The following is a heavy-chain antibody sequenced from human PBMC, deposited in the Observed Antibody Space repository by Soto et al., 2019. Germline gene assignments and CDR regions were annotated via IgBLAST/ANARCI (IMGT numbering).Heavy chain of an antibody. CDR2: ISSSSSTI. CDR1: GFTFSSYS. Sequence: EVQLVESGGGLVQPGGSLRLSCAASGFTFSSYSMNWVRQAPGKGLEWVSYISSSSSTIYYADSVKGRFTISRDNAKKPLVLAMNRPGRGGNGVYYWWRDRRPTDYRFWGCPGNPYYLLGLDVWGQGTTVTVSS. D-gene: IGHD3-3*01. V-gene: IGHV3-48*02. CDR3: WRDRRPTDYRFWGCPGNPYYLLGLDV. J-gene: IGHJ6*02.